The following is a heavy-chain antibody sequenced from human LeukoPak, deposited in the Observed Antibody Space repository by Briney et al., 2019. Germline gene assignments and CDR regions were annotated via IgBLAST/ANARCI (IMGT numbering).Heavy chain of an antibody. CDR1: GGSISSGSYY. J-gene: IGHJ4*02. D-gene: IGHD3-10*01. CDR2: IYTSGST. CDR3: ARGLGFGELQDY. Sequence: KPSETLSLTCTVSGGSISSGSYYWSWIRQPAGKGLEWIGRIYTSGSTNYNPSLKSRVTISVDTSKNQFSLKLSSVTAADTAVYYCARGLGFGELQDYWGQGTLVTVSS. V-gene: IGHV4-61*02.